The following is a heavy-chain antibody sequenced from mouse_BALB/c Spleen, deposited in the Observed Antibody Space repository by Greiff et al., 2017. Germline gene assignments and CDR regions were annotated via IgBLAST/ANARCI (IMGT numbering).Heavy chain of an antibody. Sequence: EVQVVESGGGLVQPGGSMKLSCVASGFTFSNYWMNWVRQSPEKGLEWVAEIRLKSNNYATHYAESVKGRFTISRDDSKSSVYLQMNNLRAEDTGIYYCTRRGNYDAMDYWGQGTSVTVSS. CDR3: TRRGNYDAMDY. D-gene: IGHD2-1*01. CDR1: GFTFSNYW. CDR2: IRLKSNNYAT. V-gene: IGHV6-6*02. J-gene: IGHJ4*01.